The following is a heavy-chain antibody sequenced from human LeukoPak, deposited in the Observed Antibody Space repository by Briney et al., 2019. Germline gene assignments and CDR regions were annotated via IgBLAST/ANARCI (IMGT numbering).Heavy chain of an antibody. CDR1: GGSISSGSYY. CDR3: ARVSGYDWESSFDY. Sequence: SETLSLTCTVSGGSISSGSYYWSWIRQPAGKGLEWVGRIYTSGSTHYNPSLKSRVTISVDTSKNQFSLKLSSVTAADTAVYYCARVSGYDWESSFDYWGQGTLVTVSS. D-gene: IGHD5-12*01. J-gene: IGHJ4*02. V-gene: IGHV4-61*02. CDR2: IYTSGST.